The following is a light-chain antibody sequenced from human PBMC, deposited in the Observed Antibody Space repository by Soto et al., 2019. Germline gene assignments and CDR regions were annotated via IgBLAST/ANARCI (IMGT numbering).Light chain of an antibody. V-gene: IGKV1-13*02. CDR3: QQFNSYPLT. CDR1: QGISSA. J-gene: IGKJ5*01. CDR2: DAS. Sequence: AIPLTQSPSSLSASVGDRVTITCRASQGISSALAWYQQKPGKAPKLLIYDASNLESGVPSRFSGSGSGTDFTLTISSLQPEDFATYYCQQFNSYPLTFGQGTRLEIK.